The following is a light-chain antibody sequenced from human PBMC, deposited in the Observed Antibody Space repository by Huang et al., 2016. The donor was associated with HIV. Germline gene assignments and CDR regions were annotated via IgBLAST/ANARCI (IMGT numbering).Light chain of an antibody. J-gene: IGKJ1*01. V-gene: IGKV3-15*01. CDR3: QQYNNWPPWT. CDR1: QSITVN. Sequence: TQSPNTLSVSPGERAILSCRASQSITVNLAWYQQRPGQPPRLLIYGAYTRATGIPARFSGWGSGTEFTLLISSVQTEDFALYYCQQYNNWPPWTFGQGPRWIS. CDR2: GAY.